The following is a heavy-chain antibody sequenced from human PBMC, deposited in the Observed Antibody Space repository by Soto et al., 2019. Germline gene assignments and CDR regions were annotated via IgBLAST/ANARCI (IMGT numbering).Heavy chain of an antibody. D-gene: IGHD6-6*01. CDR2: IGSSGSTI. Sequence: EVQLVESGGGLVQPGGSLRLSCAASGFTFSSFEMNWVRQAPGKVLEWVSKIGSSGSTIWYADSVKGRFTISRDNAKNSLYLQMNSLRGEDTAVYYCARATYSSSYYFDSWGPGTLGTVSS. CDR1: GFTFSSFE. V-gene: IGHV3-48*03. CDR3: ARATYSSSYYFDS. J-gene: IGHJ4*02.